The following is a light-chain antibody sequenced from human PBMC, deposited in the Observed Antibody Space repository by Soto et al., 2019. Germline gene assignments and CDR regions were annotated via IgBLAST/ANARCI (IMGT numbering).Light chain of an antibody. CDR1: QSISSY. V-gene: IGKV1-39*01. CDR3: QQSYSAPWT. CDR2: AAS. J-gene: IGKJ1*01. Sequence: DIPMTQSPSSLSASVGDRVTITCRASQSISSYLNWYQQKPGKAPKLLIYAASSLQSGVPSRFSGSGSETDFTLTISSLQPEDFATYYCQQSYSAPWTFGQGTKVEIK.